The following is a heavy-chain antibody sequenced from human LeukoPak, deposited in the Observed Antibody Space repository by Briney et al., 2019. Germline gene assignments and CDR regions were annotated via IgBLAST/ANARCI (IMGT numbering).Heavy chain of an antibody. CDR1: GFTFSSYG. CDR3: ASRMNSSGSLSD. D-gene: IGHD3-22*01. V-gene: IGHV3-30*02. J-gene: IGHJ4*02. Sequence: PGGSLRLSCAASGFTFSSYGMHWVRQAPGKGLEWVAFIRYDGSNKYYADSVKGRFTISRDNSRNTLYLQMNSLRAEDTAVYYCASRMNSSGSLSDWGQGTLVTVSS. CDR2: IRYDGSNK.